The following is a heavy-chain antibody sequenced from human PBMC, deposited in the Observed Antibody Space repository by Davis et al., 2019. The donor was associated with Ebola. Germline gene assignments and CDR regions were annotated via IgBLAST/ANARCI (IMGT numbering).Heavy chain of an antibody. CDR3: ARISYDFWSGYFDY. Sequence: MPSETLSLSCTVSGGSISSSSYYWGWIRQPPGKGLEWIGYIYYSGSTNYNPSLKSRVTISVDTSKNQFSLKLSSVTAADTAVYYCARISYDFWSGYFDYWGQGTLVTVSS. CDR1: GGSISSSSYY. D-gene: IGHD3-3*01. V-gene: IGHV4-61*05. CDR2: IYYSGST. J-gene: IGHJ4*02.